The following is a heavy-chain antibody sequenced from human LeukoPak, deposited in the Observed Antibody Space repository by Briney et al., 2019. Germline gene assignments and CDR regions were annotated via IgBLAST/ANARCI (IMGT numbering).Heavy chain of an antibody. CDR2: ISYDGRNK. V-gene: IGHV3-30*18. CDR3: VKDGDDSGWNYFDY. CDR1: GFPFSNHG. D-gene: IGHD6-19*01. Sequence: GGSLRLSCAASGFPFSNHGMHWVRQAPGKGLEWVAVISYDGRNKYYADSVKGRFTISRDNSQNTLSLQMNSLRAEDTAVYYCVKDGDDSGWNYFDYWGQGALVTVSS. J-gene: IGHJ4*02.